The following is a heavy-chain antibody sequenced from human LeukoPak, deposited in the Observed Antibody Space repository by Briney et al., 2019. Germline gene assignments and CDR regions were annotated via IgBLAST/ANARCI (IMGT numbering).Heavy chain of an antibody. D-gene: IGHD6-6*01. V-gene: IGHV3-73*01. J-gene: IGHJ4*02. Sequence: GGSLRLSCAASGFTFSGSAMHWVRQASGKGLEWVGRIRSRANSYATAYAASVKGRFTVSRDDSKNKAYLQMNSLKTEDTAVYYCTRLSSSSTGGFDYWGQGTLVTVSS. CDR3: TRLSSSSTGGFDY. CDR1: GFTFSGSA. CDR2: IRSRANSYAT.